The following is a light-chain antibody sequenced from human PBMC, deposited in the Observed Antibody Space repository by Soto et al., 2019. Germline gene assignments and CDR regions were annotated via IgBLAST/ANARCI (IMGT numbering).Light chain of an antibody. V-gene: IGKV3-20*01. CDR2: GES. Sequence: EIVLTQYPDTLSLSPGERATLSCMASQSVSTSYLAWYQQKPGQAPRLLMYGESSRATGIPDRFRGSGSGTDFSLTIRSREAEDVVMYYCHQYRGSPKWTFGQGTKVESK. CDR3: HQYRGSPKWT. CDR1: QSVSTSY. J-gene: IGKJ1*01.